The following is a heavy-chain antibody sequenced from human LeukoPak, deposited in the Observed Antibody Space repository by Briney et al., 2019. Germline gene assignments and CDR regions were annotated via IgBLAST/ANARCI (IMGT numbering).Heavy chain of an antibody. V-gene: IGHV3-30-3*01. J-gene: IGHJ4*02. CDR2: MSYDGTNK. CDR1: GFTFTSNA. CDR3: ARDQGAQ. Sequence: GGSLRLSCAASGFTFTSNAMHWVRQAPGKLEWVASMSYDGTNKYYADSVKGRFTISRDNSKNTLYLQMNSLRHDDTAIYYCARDQGAQWGQGTLVTVSS. D-gene: IGHD3-16*01.